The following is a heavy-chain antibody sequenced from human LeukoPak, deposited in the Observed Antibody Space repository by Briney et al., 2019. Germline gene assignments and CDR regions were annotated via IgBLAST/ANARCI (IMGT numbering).Heavy chain of an antibody. CDR2: SYTSGST. D-gene: IGHD3-10*01. V-gene: IGHV4-61*02. Sequence: PSQTLSLTCTVSGGSISSGGYYWSWIRQPAGKGLEWLGRSYTSGSTNYNPSLKSRATNSVDTSKNQFSLELSSVTAADTAVYYCARDRLAMVRGVIPKEAWGWFDPWGQGTLVTVSS. J-gene: IGHJ5*02. CDR3: ARDRLAMVRGVIPKEAWGWFDP. CDR1: GGSISSGGYY.